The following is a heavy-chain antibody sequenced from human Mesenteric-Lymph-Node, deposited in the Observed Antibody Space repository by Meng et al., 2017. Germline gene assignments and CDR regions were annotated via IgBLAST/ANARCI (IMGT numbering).Heavy chain of an antibody. CDR1: GYTFTSYD. D-gene: IGHD1-20*01. CDR3: ARGRRGNYNWVSGSVY. J-gene: IGHJ4*02. V-gene: IGHV1-8*01. CDR2: MNPNSGNT. Sequence: ASVKVSCKASGYTFTSYDINWVRHATGQGLEWMGWMNPNSGNTGYAQKFQGRVTMTRNTSISTAYMELSSLRSEDTAVYYCARGRRGNYNWVSGSVYWGQGTLVTVSS.